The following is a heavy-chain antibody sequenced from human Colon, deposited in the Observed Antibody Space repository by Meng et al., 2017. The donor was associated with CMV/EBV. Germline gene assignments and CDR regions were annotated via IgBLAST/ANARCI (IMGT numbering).Heavy chain of an antibody. J-gene: IGHJ6*02. V-gene: IGHV1-2*02. CDR3: ARADSDSSGYYGPDF. CDR1: GYTFTDHY. Sequence: ASVKVSCKASGYTFTDHYIQWVRQAPGQGLEWMGWINPNSGGTTYEPNFHGRVTLTRDTSISTVYMEVTRLTSDDTAMYYCARADSDSSGYYGPDFWGQGTTVTVSS. D-gene: IGHD6-19*01. CDR2: INPNSGGT.